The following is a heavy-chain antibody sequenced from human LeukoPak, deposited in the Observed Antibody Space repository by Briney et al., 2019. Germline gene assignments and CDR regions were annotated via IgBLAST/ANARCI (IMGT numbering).Heavy chain of an antibody. CDR1: GFTFSSYA. D-gene: IGHD3-9*01. CDR3: AKAEGYDILTGLDY. Sequence: GGPLRLSCATSGFTFSSYAMSWVRQAPGKGLEWVSGIGAGGGSTYYPDSVKGRFTISRDNSKNTLYLQMNSLRTEDTAVYYCAKAEGYDILTGLDYWGQGTLVTVSS. V-gene: IGHV3-23*01. CDR2: IGAGGGST. J-gene: IGHJ4*02.